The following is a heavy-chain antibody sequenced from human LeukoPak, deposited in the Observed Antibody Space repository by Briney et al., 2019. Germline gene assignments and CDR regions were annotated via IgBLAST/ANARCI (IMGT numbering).Heavy chain of an antibody. J-gene: IGHJ4*02. D-gene: IGHD5-18*01. V-gene: IGHV3-23*01. CDR2: ISGSGGST. CDR1: GFTFSSYG. CDR3: AKVRRDTAMIKYYFDY. Sequence: GGSLRLSCAASGFTFSSYGMSWVRQAPGKGLEWVSAISGSGGSTNYADSVKGRFTISRDNSKNTLYLQMNSLRAEDTAVYYCAKVRRDTAMIKYYFDYWGQGALVTVSS.